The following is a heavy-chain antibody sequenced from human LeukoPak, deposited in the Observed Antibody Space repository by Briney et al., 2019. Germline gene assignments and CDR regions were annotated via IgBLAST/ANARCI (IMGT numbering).Heavy chain of an antibody. V-gene: IGHV3-9*01. J-gene: IGHJ4*02. CDR1: GFTFDDYA. D-gene: IGHD6-19*01. CDR2: ISWNSGFI. CDR3: ARAHGSGWDFDY. Sequence: GGSLRLSCAASGFTFDDYAMHWARQAPGKGLEWVSGISWNSGFIGYADSVKGRFTISRDNAKNSLYLQMNSLRAEDTAVYYCARAHGSGWDFDYWGQGTLVTVSS.